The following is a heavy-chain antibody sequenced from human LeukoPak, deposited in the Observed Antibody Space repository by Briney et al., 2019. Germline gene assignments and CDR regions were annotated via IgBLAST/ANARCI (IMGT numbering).Heavy chain of an antibody. V-gene: IGHV4-4*07. J-gene: IGHJ4*02. D-gene: IGHD5-18*01. CDR3: AREEDTATEL. CDR1: GGSFSGYY. Sequence: SETLSLTCAVYGGSFSGYYWSWIRQPPGKGLEWIGRIYTSGSTNYNPSLKSRVTMSVDTSKNQFSLKLSSVTAADTAVYYCAREEDTATELWGQGTLVTVSS. CDR2: IYTSGST.